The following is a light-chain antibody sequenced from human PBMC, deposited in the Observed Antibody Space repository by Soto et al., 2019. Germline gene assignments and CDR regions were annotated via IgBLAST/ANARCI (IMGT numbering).Light chain of an antibody. V-gene: IGKV1-39*01. CDR1: QSISSN. CDR2: AAS. Sequence: DIQMTQSPSSLSASIGDRVTVTRRASQSISSNLNWYQQKLGEAPKLLIYAASSLQSGVPSRFSGSGSGTDFTLTISSLQPEDFATYYCQQSFSTPPTFGGGTKVEIK. J-gene: IGKJ4*01. CDR3: QQSFSTPPT.